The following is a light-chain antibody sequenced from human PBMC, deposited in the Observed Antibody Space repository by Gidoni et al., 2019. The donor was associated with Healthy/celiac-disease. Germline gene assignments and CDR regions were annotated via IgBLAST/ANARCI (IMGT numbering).Light chain of an antibody. CDR3: QQFDASLALT. Sequence: IVLTQSPATLSLSPGERATLSCGASQSVSCSYLAWYQQKPGLAPRLLIYDASSRATGIPDRFSGRGSGADFTLTISRLEPEDFAVCFCQQFDASLALTFGGGTEVEIK. CDR1: QSVSCSY. V-gene: IGKV3D-20*01. J-gene: IGKJ4*01. CDR2: DAS.